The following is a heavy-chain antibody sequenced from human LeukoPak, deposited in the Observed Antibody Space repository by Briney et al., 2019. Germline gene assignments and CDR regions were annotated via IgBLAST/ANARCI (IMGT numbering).Heavy chain of an antibody. J-gene: IGHJ5*02. Sequence: GGSLRLSCAASGFTVSSNYMSWVRQAPGKGLEWVSVIYSGGSTYYADSVKGRFTISRHNSKNTLYLQMNSLRAEDTGVYYCARKIGTWFDPWGQGTLVTVSS. V-gene: IGHV3-53*04. CDR1: GFTVSSNY. CDR2: IYSGGST. CDR3: ARKIGTWFDP. D-gene: IGHD1-26*01.